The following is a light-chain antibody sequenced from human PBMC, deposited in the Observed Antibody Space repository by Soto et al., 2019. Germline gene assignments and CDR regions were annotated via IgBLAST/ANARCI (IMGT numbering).Light chain of an antibody. J-gene: IGKJ4*01. V-gene: IGKV1-39*01. Sequence: DIQMTQSPSSLSASVGDRVTSACRASQSISSYLNWYQQKPGKARKLLIYAASSLQSGVPSRFSGSGSGTDFTLTISSLQPEDFAAYYCQQSYSTPLTFGGGTKVEIK. CDR1: QSISSY. CDR3: QQSYSTPLT. CDR2: AAS.